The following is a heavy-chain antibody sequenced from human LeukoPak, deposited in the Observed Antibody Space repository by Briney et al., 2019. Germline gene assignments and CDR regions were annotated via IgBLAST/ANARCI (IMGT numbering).Heavy chain of an antibody. CDR1: GYTFTSYG. Sequence: ASVKVSCKASGYTFTSYGISWVRQAHGQGLEWMGWISAYNGNTNYAQKLQGRVTMTTDTSTSTDYMELRRLRSDDTAVYYCARVGYYDFWSGYSAFDYWGQGTLVTVSS. CDR3: ARVGYYDFWSGYSAFDY. D-gene: IGHD3-3*01. V-gene: IGHV1-18*01. CDR2: ISAYNGNT. J-gene: IGHJ4*02.